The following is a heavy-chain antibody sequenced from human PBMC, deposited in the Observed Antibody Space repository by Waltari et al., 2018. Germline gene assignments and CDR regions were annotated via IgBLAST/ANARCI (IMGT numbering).Heavy chain of an antibody. Sequence: QVQLVESGGGVVQPGGSLRRSCAASGFTFSSYGMHWVRQAPGKGLEWVAFIRYDGSNKYYADSVKGRFTISRDNSKNTLYLQMNSLRAEDTAVYYCAKDLPYSSGFFDYWGQGTLVTVSS. CDR2: IRYDGSNK. D-gene: IGHD6-19*01. CDR1: GFTFSSYG. CDR3: AKDLPYSSGFFDY. V-gene: IGHV3-30*02. J-gene: IGHJ4*02.